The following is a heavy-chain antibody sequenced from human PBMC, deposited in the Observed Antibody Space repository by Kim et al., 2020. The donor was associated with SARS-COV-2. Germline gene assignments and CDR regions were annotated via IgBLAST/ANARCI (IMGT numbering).Heavy chain of an antibody. Sequence: GGSLRLSCAASGFTFSSYAMSWVRQAPGKGLEWVSAISGSGGSTYYADSVKGRFTISRDNSKNTLYLQMNSLRAEDTAVYYCAKGAGAYYYDSSGYYYENDAFDIWGQGTMVTVSS. CDR3: AKGAGAYYYDSSGYYYENDAFDI. J-gene: IGHJ3*02. D-gene: IGHD3-22*01. CDR1: GFTFSSYA. CDR2: ISGSGGST. V-gene: IGHV3-23*01.